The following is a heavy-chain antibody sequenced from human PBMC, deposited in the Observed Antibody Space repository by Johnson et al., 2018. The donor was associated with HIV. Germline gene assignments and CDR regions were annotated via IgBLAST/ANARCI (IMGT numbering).Heavy chain of an antibody. V-gene: IGHV3-30*02. CDR2: IRYDGSNK. CDR3: ARESKWESRTPHAFDI. Sequence: QVQLVESGGGLVQPGGSLRLSCAASGFTFSSYGMHWVRQAPGKGLEWVAFIRYDGSNKYYADSVKGRFTVSRDKSKNTLYLQRKSLRPEDTAVYYCARESKWESRTPHAFDIWGQGTMVTVSS. D-gene: IGHD1-26*01. CDR1: GFTFSSYG. J-gene: IGHJ3*02.